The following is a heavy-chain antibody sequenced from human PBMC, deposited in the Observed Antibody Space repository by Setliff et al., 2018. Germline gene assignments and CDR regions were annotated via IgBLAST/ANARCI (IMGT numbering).Heavy chain of an antibody. CDR1: GYTFNNYG. J-gene: IGHJ4*02. V-gene: IGHV1-18*01. CDR2: INNYNFNT. Sequence: ASVKVSCKASGYTFNNYGITWVRQAPGQGLEWMGWINNYNFNTQYAQKFQGRVTVTTDTSTTTAYMELRSLRADDTAVYCCARINFYVSSGYYAPELWGQGTTVTVSS. CDR3: ARINFYVSSGYYAPEL. D-gene: IGHD3-22*01.